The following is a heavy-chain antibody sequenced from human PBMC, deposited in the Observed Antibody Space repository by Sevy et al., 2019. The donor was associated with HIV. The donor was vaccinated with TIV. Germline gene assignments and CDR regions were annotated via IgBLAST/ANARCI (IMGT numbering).Heavy chain of an antibody. J-gene: IGHJ6*02. V-gene: IGHV4-59*01. CDR1: GASISGYY. CDR2: IFYSRST. Sequence: SETLTLTCTVSGASISGYYWSWIRQPPGKGLEWIGYIFYSRSTHYSPSLKSRVTISVDTSKNQFSLRLSSMTAADTAVYYCARASPNYYYGMDVWDQGTTVTVSS. CDR3: ARASPNYYYGMDV.